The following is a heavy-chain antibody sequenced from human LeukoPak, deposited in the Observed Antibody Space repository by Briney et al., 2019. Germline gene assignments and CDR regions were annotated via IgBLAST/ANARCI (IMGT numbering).Heavy chain of an antibody. J-gene: IGHJ4*02. Sequence: SQTLSLTCAISGDSVSSNSGAWNWLRQSPSRGLEWLGRTYYRSKWYIDYAESVRSRLTINPDTAKNQFSLQLNSVTPEDTAVYYCAKFDYYTPGDYWGQGTLVTVSS. CDR1: GDSVSSNSGA. V-gene: IGHV6-1*01. CDR3: AKFDYYTPGDY. CDR2: TYYRSKWYI. D-gene: IGHD3-3*01.